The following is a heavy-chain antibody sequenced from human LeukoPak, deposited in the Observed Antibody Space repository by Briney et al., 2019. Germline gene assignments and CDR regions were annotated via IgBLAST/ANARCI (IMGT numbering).Heavy chain of an antibody. D-gene: IGHD2-2*01. Sequence: GRSLRLSCAASGFTFSSYAMHWVRQAPGKGLEWVAVISYDGSNKYYADSVKGRFTISRDNSKNTLYLQMNSLRADDTAVYYCARVSVPFTNAFDIWGQGTMVTVSS. CDR3: ARVSVPFTNAFDI. CDR1: GFTFSSYA. CDR2: ISYDGSNK. V-gene: IGHV3-30*14. J-gene: IGHJ3*02.